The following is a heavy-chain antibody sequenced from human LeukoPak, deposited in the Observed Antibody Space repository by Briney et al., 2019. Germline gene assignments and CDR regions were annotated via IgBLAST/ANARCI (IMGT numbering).Heavy chain of an antibody. D-gene: IGHD5-18*01. CDR1: GGSISSGGYS. Sequence: PSQTLSLTCAVSGGSISSGGYSWSWIRQPPGKGLEWIGYIYYSGSTYYNPSLKSRVTISVDTSKNQFSLKLSSVTAADTAVYYCARVLSVDTADMFDPWGQGTLVTVSS. J-gene: IGHJ5*02. CDR2: IYYSGST. V-gene: IGHV4-30-2*05. CDR3: ARVLSVDTADMFDP.